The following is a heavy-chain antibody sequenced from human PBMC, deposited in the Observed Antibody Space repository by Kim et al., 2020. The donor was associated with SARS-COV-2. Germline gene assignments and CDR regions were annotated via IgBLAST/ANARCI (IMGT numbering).Heavy chain of an antibody. Sequence: SETLSLTCTVSGGSISSSSYYWGWIRQPPGKGLEWIGSIYYSGSTYYNPSLKSRVTISVDTSKNQFSLKLSSVTAADTTVYYCARHSLRCLEWANWFDPWGQRTLVTVSS. V-gene: IGHV4-39*01. CDR1: GGSISSSSYY. CDR2: IYYSGST. D-gene: IGHD3-3*01. J-gene: IGHJ5*02. CDR3: ARHSLRCLEWANWFDP.